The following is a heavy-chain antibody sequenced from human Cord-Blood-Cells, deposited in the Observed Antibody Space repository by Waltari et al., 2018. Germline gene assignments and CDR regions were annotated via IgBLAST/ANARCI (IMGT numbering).Heavy chain of an antibody. CDR2: MNPNSGNT. V-gene: IGHV1-8*03. Sequence: QVQLVQSGAEVKKPGASVKVACKASGDTFTSYDINCVRQATGQGLEWMGWMNPNSGNTGYAQKFQGRVTITRNTSISTAYMELSSLRSEDTAVYYCARGTGPTDAFDIWGQGTMVTVSS. CDR1: GDTFTSYD. CDR3: ARGTGPTDAFDI. J-gene: IGHJ3*02. D-gene: IGHD7-27*01.